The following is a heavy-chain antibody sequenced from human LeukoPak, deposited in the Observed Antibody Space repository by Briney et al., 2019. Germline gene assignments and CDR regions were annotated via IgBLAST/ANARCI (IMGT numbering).Heavy chain of an antibody. J-gene: IGHJ6*04. V-gene: IGHV3-21*01. CDR1: GFTFSSYS. D-gene: IGHD6-13*01. Sequence: PGGSVRLSCAASGFTFSSYSMNWVRQAPGKGLEWVSSISSSSSYIYYAGSVKGRFTISRDNAKNSLYLQMNSLRAEDTPVYYCTRDKSGIAAAGTGYYYGMDVWGKGTTVTVSS. CDR2: ISSSSSYI. CDR3: TRDKSGIAAAGTGYYYGMDV.